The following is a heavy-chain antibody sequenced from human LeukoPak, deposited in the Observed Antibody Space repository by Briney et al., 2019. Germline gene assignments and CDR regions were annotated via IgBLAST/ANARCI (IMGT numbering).Heavy chain of an antibody. Sequence: GGSLRLSCAASEFTFSSYAMSWVRQAPGKGLEWVSAISGSGGSTYYADSVKGRFTISRDNSKNTLYLQMNSLRAEDTAVYYCAKGPSIVVAVAALGYWGQGTLVTVSS. D-gene: IGHD2-15*01. J-gene: IGHJ4*02. CDR1: EFTFSSYA. CDR2: ISGSGGST. CDR3: AKGPSIVVAVAALGY. V-gene: IGHV3-23*01.